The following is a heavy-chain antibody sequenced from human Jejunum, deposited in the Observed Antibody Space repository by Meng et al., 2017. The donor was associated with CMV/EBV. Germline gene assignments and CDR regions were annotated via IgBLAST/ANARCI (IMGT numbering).Heavy chain of an antibody. V-gene: IGHV4-59*01. CDR3: AKFSATGAYYLGMDV. CDR1: GASIRRYY. D-gene: IGHD7-27*01. J-gene: IGHJ6*02. CDR2: IYYSGYT. Sequence: SGASIRRYYWTWIRQPPGKGLEWIGCIYYSGYTNYHPSLKSRVTISVDTSRNQFSLRLTSVTAADTAVYFCAKFSATGAYYLGMDVWGQGTSVTVSS.